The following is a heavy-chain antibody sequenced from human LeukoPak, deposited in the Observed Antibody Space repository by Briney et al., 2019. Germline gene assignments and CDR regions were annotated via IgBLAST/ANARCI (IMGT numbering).Heavy chain of an antibody. J-gene: IGHJ4*02. CDR3: ARDRSSSDY. CDR2: ISAYNGNT. V-gene: IGHV1-18*04. CDR1: GYTFTGYY. Sequence: ASVKVSCKASGYTFTGYYMHWVRQAPGQGLEWMGWISAYNGNTDYAQEFQDRVTMTTDTSTSTAYMELRSLISDDTAVYYCARDRSSSDYWGQGTLVTVSS.